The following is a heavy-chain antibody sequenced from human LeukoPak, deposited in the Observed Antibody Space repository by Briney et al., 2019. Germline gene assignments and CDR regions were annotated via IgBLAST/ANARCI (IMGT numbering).Heavy chain of an antibody. J-gene: IGHJ3*02. Sequence: GGSLRLSCAASGFTFSSYSMNWVRQAPGKGLEWVSSISSSSSYIYYADSVKGRFTISRDNAKNSLYLQMNSLRAEDTAVYYCASTSYSSPNDALDIWGQGTMVTVSS. CDR1: GFTFSSYS. CDR2: ISSSSSYI. V-gene: IGHV3-21*01. D-gene: IGHD6-13*01. CDR3: ASTSYSSPNDALDI.